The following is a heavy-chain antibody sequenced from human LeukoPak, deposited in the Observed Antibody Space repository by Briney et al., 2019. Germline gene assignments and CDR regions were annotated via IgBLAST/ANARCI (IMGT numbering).Heavy chain of an antibody. Sequence: GGSLRLSCAASRFNVNNYWMHWVRQAPGKGLVWVSRINEDGRVTSYAASVRGRFTIFRDSVENTLHLQMNSLRAEDTAVYYCVKDFGGELDSWGQGTLVTVSS. CDR2: INEDGRVT. CDR1: RFNVNNYW. CDR3: VKDFGGELDS. V-gene: IGHV3-74*01. D-gene: IGHD3-10*01. J-gene: IGHJ5*01.